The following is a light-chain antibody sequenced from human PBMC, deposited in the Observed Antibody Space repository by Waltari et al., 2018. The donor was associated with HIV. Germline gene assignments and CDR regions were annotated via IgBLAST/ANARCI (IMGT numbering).Light chain of an antibody. CDR2: EVT. CDR3: SSYTSSSTQV. V-gene: IGLV2-14*01. J-gene: IGLJ1*01. Sequence: QSALTQPASVSGSPGQSITISCTGTSSDVGGYNYVSWYQQHPGKAPKLMIYEVTNRPSGVANRFSGSESGNTASLPISGLQAEDEADYYCSSYTSSSTQVFGTGTKVTVL. CDR1: SSDVGGYNY.